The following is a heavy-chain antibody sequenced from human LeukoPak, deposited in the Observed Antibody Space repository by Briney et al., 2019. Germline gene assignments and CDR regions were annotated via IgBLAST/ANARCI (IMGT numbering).Heavy chain of an antibody. V-gene: IGHV3-30*04. Sequence: GGSLRLSCAASGFTFSSYAMHWVRQAPGKWLEWVAVISYDGSNKYYADSVKGRFTISRDNSKNTLYLQMNSLRAEDTAVYYCARDSWYSSGWLPKSEVYFDYWGQGTLVTVSS. CDR2: ISYDGSNK. CDR3: ARDSWYSSGWLPKSEVYFDY. J-gene: IGHJ4*02. CDR1: GFTFSSYA. D-gene: IGHD6-19*01.